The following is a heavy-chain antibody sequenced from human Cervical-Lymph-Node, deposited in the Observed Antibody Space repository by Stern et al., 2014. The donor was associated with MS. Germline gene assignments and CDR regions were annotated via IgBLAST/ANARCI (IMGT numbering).Heavy chain of an antibody. J-gene: IGHJ5*02. D-gene: IGHD1-26*01. V-gene: IGHV4-61*02. Sequence: QVQLVESGPGLVKPSQTLSLTCTVSGGSISSSGYYWSWIRQPADKGLEWIGRIPDSGGTYYNPSLKSRVTISLDTAQNQFSLKLPSVTAADTAVYYCATTRWDLFTWNWFDPWGQGTLVTVSS. CDR1: GGSISSSGYY. CDR2: IPDSGGT. CDR3: ATTRWDLFTWNWFDP.